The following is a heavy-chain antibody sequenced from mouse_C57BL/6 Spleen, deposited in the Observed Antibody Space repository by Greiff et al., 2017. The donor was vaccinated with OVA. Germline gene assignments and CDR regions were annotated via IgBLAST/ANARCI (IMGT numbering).Heavy chain of an antibody. J-gene: IGHJ3*01. D-gene: IGHD6-5*01. CDR2: INYDGSST. CDR1: GFTFSDYY. V-gene: IGHV5-16*01. Sequence: EVQLVESEGGLVQPGSSMKLSCTASGFTFSDYYMAWVRQVPEKGLEWVANINYDGSSTYYLDSLKSRFIISRDNAKNILYLQMSSLKSEDTATYYCARDPYLDYWGQGTLVTVSA. CDR3: ARDPYLDY.